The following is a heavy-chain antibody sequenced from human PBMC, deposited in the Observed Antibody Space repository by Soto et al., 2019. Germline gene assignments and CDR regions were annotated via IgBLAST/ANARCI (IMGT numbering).Heavy chain of an antibody. Sequence: QVQLQESGPGLVKPSETLSLSCTVSNGSLSNSYWNWIRQPAGKGLEWIGRIYTSGSTTYKPSIRSRVTMSVDTSKNQCSLNLNSVTAADTALYYCARSSHKESVFDPLGQGTLVTVSS. CDR3: ARSSHKESVFDP. CDR2: IYTSGST. V-gene: IGHV4-4*07. CDR1: NGSLSNSY. D-gene: IGHD6-13*01. J-gene: IGHJ5*02.